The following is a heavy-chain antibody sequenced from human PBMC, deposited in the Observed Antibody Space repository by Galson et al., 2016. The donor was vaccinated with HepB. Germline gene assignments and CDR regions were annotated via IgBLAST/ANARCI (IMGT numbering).Heavy chain of an antibody. V-gene: IGHV3-53*01. CDR2: IYSGGGT. CDR3: AREGGGGESFDY. CDR1: GFTVSSNY. J-gene: IGHJ4*02. D-gene: IGHD4-17*01. Sequence: SLRLSCAVSGFTVSSNYMSWVRQAPGKGLEWVSVIYSGGGTYYADSVRGRFTISRDNSNNTLSLQMNSLTAADTAVYYCAREGGGGESFDYWGQGPLVTVSS.